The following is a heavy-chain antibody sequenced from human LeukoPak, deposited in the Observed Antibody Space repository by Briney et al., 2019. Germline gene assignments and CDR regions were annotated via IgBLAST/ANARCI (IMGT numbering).Heavy chain of an antibody. Sequence: GESLKISCQGSGYTFTNYWIAWVRQVPGEGLEWMGIIYPGNSDTKYSPSFQGQVTISADKSISTAYLQWSSLKASDSAMYYCARHKELSGYYSYFDFWGLGTLVTVSS. D-gene: IGHD3-22*01. CDR2: IYPGNSDT. J-gene: IGHJ4*02. CDR1: GYTFTNYW. CDR3: ARHKELSGYYSYFDF. V-gene: IGHV5-51*01.